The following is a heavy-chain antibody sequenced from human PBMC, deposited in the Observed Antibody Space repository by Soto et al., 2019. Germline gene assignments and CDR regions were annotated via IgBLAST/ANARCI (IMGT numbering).Heavy chain of an antibody. D-gene: IGHD6-13*01. J-gene: IGHJ6*02. CDR1: GDSITSSKW. CDR3: ARRSSDYYNGMDV. Sequence: QVQLQESGPGLVKPSGTLSLTCGVSGDSITSSKWWNWVRQPPGRGLEWIGETHHGGSTDHNPSLKSRVTISVDKSTNHFALNLSSVTAADTAVYYCARRSSDYYNGMDVWGQGTTVTISS. V-gene: IGHV4-4*02. CDR2: THHGGST.